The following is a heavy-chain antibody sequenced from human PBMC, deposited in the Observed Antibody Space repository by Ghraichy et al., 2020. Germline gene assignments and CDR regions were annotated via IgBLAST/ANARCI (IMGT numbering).Heavy chain of an antibody. CDR2: IYYSGST. CDR1: GGSISSYY. CDR3: ARASDDGDYFDY. D-gene: IGHD4-17*01. J-gene: IGHJ4*02. Sequence: SQTLSLTCTVSGGSISSYYWSWIRQPPGKGLEWIGYIYYSGSTNYNPSLKSRVTISVDTSKNQFSLKLSSVTAADTAVYYCARASDDGDYFDYWPGNPGHRLL. V-gene: IGHV4-59*01.